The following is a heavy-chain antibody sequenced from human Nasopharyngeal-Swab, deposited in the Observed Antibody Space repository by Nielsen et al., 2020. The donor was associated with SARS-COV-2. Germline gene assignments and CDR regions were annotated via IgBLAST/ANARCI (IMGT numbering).Heavy chain of an antibody. CDR3: AKDPRDGLLWFGGIYGYLDY. Sequence: GGSLRLSCAASGFTFSSYGMHWVRQAPGKGLEWVAVISYDGSNKYYADSVKGRFTISRDNSKNTLYLQMNSLRAEDTAVYYCAKDPRDGLLWFGGIYGYLDYWGQGTLVTVSS. J-gene: IGHJ4*02. CDR2: ISYDGSNK. CDR1: GFTFSSYG. V-gene: IGHV3-30*18. D-gene: IGHD3-10*01.